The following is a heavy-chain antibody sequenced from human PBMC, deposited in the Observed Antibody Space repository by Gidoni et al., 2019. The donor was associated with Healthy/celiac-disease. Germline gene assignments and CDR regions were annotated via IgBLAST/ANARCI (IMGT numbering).Heavy chain of an antibody. CDR2: INHSGST. CDR1: GGSFRGYY. D-gene: IGHD6-13*01. V-gene: IGHV4-34*01. J-gene: IGHJ5*02. CDR3: ARGRAIAAAGTGWFDP. Sequence: QVQLQQLGAGLFKPSETLSPTCAVDGGSFRGYYLSWLRQPPGKGLEWIGEINHSGSTNYNPSLKSRVTISVDTSKNQFSLKLSSVTAADTAVYYCARGRAIAAAGTGWFDPWGQGTLVTVSS.